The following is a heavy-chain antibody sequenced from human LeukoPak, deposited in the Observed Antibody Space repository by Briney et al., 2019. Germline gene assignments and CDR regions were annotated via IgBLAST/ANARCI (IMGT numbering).Heavy chain of an antibody. Sequence: GGSLRLSCAASGFTFSNAWMNWVRQAPGKGLEWVGRIKSKTDGGTTDYAAPVKGRFTISRDDSKNTLYLQMNSLKTEDTAVYYCAKTLYLANDAFDIWGQGTMVTVTS. CDR2: IKSKTDGGTT. J-gene: IGHJ3*02. CDR1: GFTFSNAW. CDR3: AKTLYLANDAFDI. V-gene: IGHV3-15*07. D-gene: IGHD2-8*01.